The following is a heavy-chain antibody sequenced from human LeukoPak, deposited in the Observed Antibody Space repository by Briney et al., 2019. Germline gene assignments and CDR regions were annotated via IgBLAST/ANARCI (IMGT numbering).Heavy chain of an antibody. V-gene: IGHV3-30*18. CDR1: GFNFKNSG. CDR2: ISFDGKNQ. Sequence: GGFLRLSCAGSGFNFKNSGMHWVRQAPGKGLEWGAVISFDGKNQHYAGSVKGRFTTSRDNSKNTVYLQMNSLRPEDTAVYYCAKDLPAEAKMGGFDFWGQGALVTISS. D-gene: IGHD3-16*01. CDR3: AKDLPAEAKMGGFDF. J-gene: IGHJ4*02.